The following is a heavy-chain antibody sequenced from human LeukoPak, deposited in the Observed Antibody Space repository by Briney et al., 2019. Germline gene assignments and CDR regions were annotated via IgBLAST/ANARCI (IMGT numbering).Heavy chain of an antibody. CDR3: AREMTIITYSFDS. CDR1: GFTFSNYA. D-gene: IGHD5-24*01. Sequence: PGGSLRLSCAPSGFTFSNYAMSWVLQAPGKGLEWVSAISETGGIIHYADSVRGRFIISRDNSKNTLYLQMNSLRAEDTAVYYCAREMTIITYSFDSWGQGTLVTVSS. CDR2: ISETGGII. V-gene: IGHV3-23*01. J-gene: IGHJ4*02.